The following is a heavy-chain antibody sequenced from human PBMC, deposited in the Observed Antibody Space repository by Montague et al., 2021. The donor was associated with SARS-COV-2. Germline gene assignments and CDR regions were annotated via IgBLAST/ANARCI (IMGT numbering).Heavy chain of an antibody. CDR3: SSGWTLFD. D-gene: IGHD6-19*01. Sequence: CAISGDSVSITAAAWNWIRQSPSRGLEWLGRTNYRSEWHTDYAVSVEGRLAIDADTSKNQFSLQLHSVTPEDSAVYYCSSGWTLFDWGQGTLVTVSS. CDR2: TNYRSEWHT. J-gene: IGHJ4*02. CDR1: GDSVSITAAA. V-gene: IGHV6-1*01.